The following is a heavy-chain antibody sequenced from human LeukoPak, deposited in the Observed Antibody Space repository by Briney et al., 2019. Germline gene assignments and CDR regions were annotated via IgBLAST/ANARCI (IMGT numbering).Heavy chain of an antibody. CDR1: GFTFSSYA. Sequence: GGSLRLSCAASGFTFSSYAMSWVRQAPGKGLEWVSAISGSGGSTYYADSVKGRFTISRDNSKNTLYLQMNSLRAEDTAVYYCAKGRDSSGWLAARYYFDYWGQGTLVTVSS. D-gene: IGHD6-19*01. V-gene: IGHV3-23*01. CDR3: AKGRDSSGWLAARYYFDY. CDR2: ISGSGGST. J-gene: IGHJ4*02.